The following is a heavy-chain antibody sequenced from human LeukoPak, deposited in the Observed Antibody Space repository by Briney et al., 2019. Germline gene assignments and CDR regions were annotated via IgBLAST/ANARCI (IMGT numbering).Heavy chain of an antibody. J-gene: IGHJ6*03. V-gene: IGHV1-18*01. Sequence: ASVKVSCKASGYTFTSYGISWVRQAPGQGLEWMGWISAYNGNTNYAQKLQGRVTMTTDTSTSTAYMELRSLRSDDTAVYYCARESEVVPAAITPWYYYMDVWGKGTTVTVSS. D-gene: IGHD2-2*01. CDR2: ISAYNGNT. CDR1: GYTFTSYG. CDR3: ARESEVVPAAITPWYYYMDV.